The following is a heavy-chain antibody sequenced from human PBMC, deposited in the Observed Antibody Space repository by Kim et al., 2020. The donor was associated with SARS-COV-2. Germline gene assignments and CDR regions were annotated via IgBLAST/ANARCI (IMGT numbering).Heavy chain of an antibody. V-gene: IGHV3-15*01. CDR3: TTDGIQYGGYVGY. Sequence: AAPMKGRCTIARDDSKNTLYLQMNSLKTEDTAVYYCTTDGIQYGGYVGYFGQGTLVTVSS. D-gene: IGHD2-15*01. J-gene: IGHJ4*02.